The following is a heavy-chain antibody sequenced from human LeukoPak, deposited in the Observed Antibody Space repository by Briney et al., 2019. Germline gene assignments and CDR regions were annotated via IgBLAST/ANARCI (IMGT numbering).Heavy chain of an antibody. CDR3: AKLPGGYYGSQNYRDY. CDR1: GFTFSSNV. D-gene: IGHD3-10*01. CDR2: ISTTSDSA. V-gene: IGHV3-23*01. Sequence: GESLRLSCAASGFTFSSNVMSWVRQAPGKGLEWVSAISTTSDSAYYADSVKGRFTISRDNSKNSLYLQMNSLRAEDTAIYYCAKLPGGYYGSQNYRDYWGQGTLVTVSS. J-gene: IGHJ4*02.